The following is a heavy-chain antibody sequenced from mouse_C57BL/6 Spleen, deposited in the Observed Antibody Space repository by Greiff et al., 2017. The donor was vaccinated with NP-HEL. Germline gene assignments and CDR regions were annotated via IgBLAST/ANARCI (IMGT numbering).Heavy chain of an antibody. Sequence: EVKLVESGGGLVQPGGSLKLSCAASGFTFSDYGMAWVRQAPRKAPEWVAFISNLAYSIYYADTVTGRFTISRENAKNTLYLEMSSLRSEDTAMYYCARRLLRSHYYAMDYWGQGTSVTVSS. D-gene: IGHD1-1*01. CDR1: GFTFSDYG. CDR2: ISNLAYSI. J-gene: IGHJ4*01. V-gene: IGHV5-15*04. CDR3: ARRLLRSHYYAMDY.